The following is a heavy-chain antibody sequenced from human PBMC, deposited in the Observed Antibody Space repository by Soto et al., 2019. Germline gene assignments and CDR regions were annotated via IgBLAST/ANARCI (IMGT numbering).Heavy chain of an antibody. J-gene: IGHJ4*02. CDR1: GGSISSSSYY. CDR3: ASLGVIGPVDGYW. D-gene: IGHD3-3*01. CDR2: IYYSGST. V-gene: IGHV4-39*01. Sequence: QLQLQESGPGLVKPSETLSLTCTVSGGSISSSSYYWGWIRQPPGKGLEWIGSIYYSGSTYYNPSLKSRVTISVDTSKNQSSLKLSSVTAADAAVYYCASLGVIGPVDGYWWGQGTLVTVSS.